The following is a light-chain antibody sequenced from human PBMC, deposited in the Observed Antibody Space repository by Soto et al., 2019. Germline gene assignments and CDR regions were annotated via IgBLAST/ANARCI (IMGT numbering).Light chain of an antibody. CDR3: QQYLSSPFT. J-gene: IGKJ3*01. CDR1: QSVTSTY. CDR2: GAS. Sequence: EIVFTQSPGTLSLSPGERATLSCRASQSVTSTYLAWYQQKPGQAPRLLISGASSRATGIPDRFSGSGSGTDFTLTISGLEPEDFAVYYCQQYLSSPFTFGPGTKVDIK. V-gene: IGKV3-20*01.